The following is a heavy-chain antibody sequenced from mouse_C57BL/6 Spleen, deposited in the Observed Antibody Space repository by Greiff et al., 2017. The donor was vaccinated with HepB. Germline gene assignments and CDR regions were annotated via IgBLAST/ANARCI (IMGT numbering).Heavy chain of an antibody. D-gene: IGHD1-1*01. CDR2: IDPSDSYT. J-gene: IGHJ3*01. CDR1: GYTFTSYW. CDR3: ARGAYGSSFAWFAY. V-gene: IGHV1-50*01. Sequence: QVQLQQPGAELVKPGASVKLSCKASGYTFTSYWMQWVKQRPGQGLEWIGEIDPSDSYTNYNQKFKGKATLTVDTSSRTAYMQLSSLTSEDSAVYYCARGAYGSSFAWFAYWGQGTLVTVSA.